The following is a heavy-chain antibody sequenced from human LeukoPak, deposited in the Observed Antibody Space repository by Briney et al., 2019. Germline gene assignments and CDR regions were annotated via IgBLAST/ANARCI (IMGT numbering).Heavy chain of an antibody. Sequence: AGGSQRLPCAASGFTFSSYSMNWVRQAPGKGLEWVSSISSFSRYIYYADSVKGRFTISRDNARNSLYLQMNSLRVEDTAVYYCAKDRWDIVVVVAATLCDYWGQGTLVTVSS. V-gene: IGHV3-21*01. CDR3: AKDRWDIVVVVAATLCDY. D-gene: IGHD2-15*01. J-gene: IGHJ4*02. CDR1: GFTFSSYS. CDR2: ISSFSRYI.